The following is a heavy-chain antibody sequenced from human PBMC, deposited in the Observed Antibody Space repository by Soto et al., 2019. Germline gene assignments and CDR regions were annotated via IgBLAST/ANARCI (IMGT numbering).Heavy chain of an antibody. CDR3: AKVLGTFGGDAVPCYFDS. Sequence: EVQLLESGGGLVQPGGSLRLSCTASGFTFSNYAMSWVRQAPGKGLEWVSTLSAGGGSTYYADSVKGRFTISRDNSKNTLYLQMNSLRAEDTADYYCAKVLGTFGGDAVPCYFDSWGQGTLVTVSS. CDR2: LSAGGGST. V-gene: IGHV3-23*01. J-gene: IGHJ4*02. CDR1: GFTFSNYA. D-gene: IGHD3-16*01.